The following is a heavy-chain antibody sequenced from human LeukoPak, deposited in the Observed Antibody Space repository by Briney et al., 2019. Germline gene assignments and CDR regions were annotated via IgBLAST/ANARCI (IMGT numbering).Heavy chain of an antibody. D-gene: IGHD3-10*01. CDR2: ISASGGTT. J-gene: IGHJ3*02. V-gene: IGHV3-23*01. Sequence: PGGSLRLSCAASGFTSTSYAMSWVRQAPGKGLEWVSTISASGGTTYYADSVKGRFTISRDNAKNSLYLQMNSLRAEDTAVYYCARAPPSGHVWFGELGNAFDIWGQGSMVTVSS. CDR3: ARAPPSGHVWFGELGNAFDI. CDR1: GFTSTSYA.